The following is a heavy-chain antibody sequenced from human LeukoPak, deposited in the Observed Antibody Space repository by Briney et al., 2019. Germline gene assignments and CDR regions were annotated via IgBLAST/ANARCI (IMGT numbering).Heavy chain of an antibody. Sequence: SETLSLTCAVYGGSFSGYYWSWIRQPPGKGLEWIGEINHSGSTNYNPSLKSRVTISVDTSKNQFSLKLSSVTAADTAVYYCARADQEVRNYYDSSGYYSYWGQGTLVTVSS. J-gene: IGHJ4*02. CDR2: INHSGST. CDR3: ARADQEVRNYYDSSGYYSY. CDR1: GGSFSGYY. D-gene: IGHD3-22*01. V-gene: IGHV4-34*01.